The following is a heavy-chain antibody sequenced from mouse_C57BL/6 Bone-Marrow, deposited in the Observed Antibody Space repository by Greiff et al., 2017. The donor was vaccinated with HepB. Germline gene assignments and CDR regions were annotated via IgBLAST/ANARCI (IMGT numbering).Heavy chain of an antibody. Sequence: QVQLQQSGPELVKPGASVKISCKASGYTFTDYYINWVKQRPGQGLEWIGWIFPGSGSTYYNEKFKGKATLTVDKSSSTAYMLLISLTSEDSAVYFCARSPYYYGSSYGYWGQGTTLTVSS. J-gene: IGHJ2*01. D-gene: IGHD1-1*01. V-gene: IGHV1-75*01. CDR2: IFPGSGST. CDR3: ARSPYYYGSSYGY. CDR1: GYTFTDYY.